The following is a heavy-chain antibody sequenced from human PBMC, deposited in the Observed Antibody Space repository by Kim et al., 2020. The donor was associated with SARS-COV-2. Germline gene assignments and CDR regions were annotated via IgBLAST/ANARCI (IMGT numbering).Heavy chain of an antibody. CDR1: GGSISSYY. V-gene: IGHV4-59*13. CDR2: IYYSGST. D-gene: IGHD6-19*01. Sequence: SETLSLTCTVSGGSISSYYWSWIRQPPGKGLEWIGYIYYSGSTNYNPSLKSRVTISVDTSKNQFSLKLSSVTAADTAVYYCARGGWYWDDYFDYWGQGTLVTVSS. J-gene: IGHJ4*02. CDR3: ARGGWYWDDYFDY.